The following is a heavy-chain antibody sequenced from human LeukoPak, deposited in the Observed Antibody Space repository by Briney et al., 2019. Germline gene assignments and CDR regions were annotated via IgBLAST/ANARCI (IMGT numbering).Heavy chain of an antibody. J-gene: IGHJ4*02. CDR1: GFTFSANN. V-gene: IGHV3-30*02. CDR3: AKDGGGGTYSFGY. Sequence: GGSLRLSCAVSGFTFSANNMHWVRQAPGKGLEWVTFIEHAGSQRFYADSVKGRFTISRDNAKNALYLHINSLRPEDTAVYYCAKDGGGGTYSFGYWGQGSLVTVSS. D-gene: IGHD3-16*01. CDR2: IEHAGSQR.